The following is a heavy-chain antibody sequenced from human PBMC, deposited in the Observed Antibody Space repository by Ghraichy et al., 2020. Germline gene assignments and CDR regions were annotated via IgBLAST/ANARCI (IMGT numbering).Heavy chain of an antibody. Sequence: SETLSLTCAVYGGSFSGYYWSWIRQPPGKGLEWIGEINHSGSTNYNPSLKSRVTISVDTSKNQFSLKLSSVTAADTAVYYCARAQYYYGSGRKRYYFDYWGQGTLVTVSS. J-gene: IGHJ4*02. CDR3: ARAQYYYGSGRKRYYFDY. V-gene: IGHV4-34*01. CDR2: INHSGST. CDR1: GGSFSGYY. D-gene: IGHD3-10*01.